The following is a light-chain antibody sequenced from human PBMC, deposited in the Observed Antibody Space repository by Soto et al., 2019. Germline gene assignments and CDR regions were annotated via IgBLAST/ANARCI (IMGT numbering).Light chain of an antibody. CDR2: AAS. Sequence: AIQMTQSPSSLSASVGDRVTITCRASQGIRNDLGWYQQKPGKAPKLLIYAASSLKSGVPSRFSGSGSGTDFTLTISSLHPEDFATYYCLQDYNYPWTFGQGTKVEIK. V-gene: IGKV1-6*01. J-gene: IGKJ1*01. CDR1: QGIRND. CDR3: LQDYNYPWT.